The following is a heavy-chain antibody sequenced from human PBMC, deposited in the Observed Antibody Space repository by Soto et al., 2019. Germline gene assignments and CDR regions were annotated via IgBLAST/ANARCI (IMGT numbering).Heavy chain of an antibody. D-gene: IGHD6-25*01. V-gene: IGHV4-59*01. CDR3: AREKSIAAQRWFDP. CDR2: IYYSGST. J-gene: IGHJ5*02. CDR1: GGSISSYY. Sequence: ASETLSLTCTVSGGSISSYYWSWIRQPPGKGLEWIGYIYYSGSTNYNPSLKSRVTISVDTSKNQFSLKLSSVTAADTAVYYCAREKSIAAQRWFDPWGQGTLVTVSS.